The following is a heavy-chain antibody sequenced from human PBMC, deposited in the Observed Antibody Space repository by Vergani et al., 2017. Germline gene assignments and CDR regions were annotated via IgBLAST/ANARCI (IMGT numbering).Heavy chain of an antibody. D-gene: IGHD5-24*01. CDR2: IIPIFGTA. CDR1: GGTFSSYA. Sequence: QVQLVQSGAEVKKPGSSVKVSCKASGGTFSSYAISWVRQAPGQGLEWMGGIIPIFGTANYAQKFQGRVTITADASTSTAYMELSSLRSEDTAVYYCARSGDEDGYNYYNWFDPWGQGTLVTVSS. V-gene: IGHV1-69*01. J-gene: IGHJ5*02. CDR3: ARSGDEDGYNYYNWFDP.